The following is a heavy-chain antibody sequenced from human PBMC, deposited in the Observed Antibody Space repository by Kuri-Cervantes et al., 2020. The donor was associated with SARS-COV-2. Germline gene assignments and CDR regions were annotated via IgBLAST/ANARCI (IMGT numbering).Heavy chain of an antibody. Sequence: GESLMISCAASGVTFRSYAMSWVRQTPGKGLEWVSAISGSGGSTYYADSVKGRFTISRDNSKNTLYLQMNSLRAEDTAVYCCAKETPSLRFFTYFDYWGQGTLVTVSS. V-gene: IGHV3-23*01. CDR1: GVTFRSYA. CDR2: ISGSGGST. CDR3: AKETPSLRFFTYFDY. D-gene: IGHD3-3*01. J-gene: IGHJ4*02.